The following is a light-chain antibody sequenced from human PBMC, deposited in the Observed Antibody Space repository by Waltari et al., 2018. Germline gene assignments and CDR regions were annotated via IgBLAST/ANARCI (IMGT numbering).Light chain of an antibody. CDR2: DND. J-gene: IGLJ3*02. CDR1: NIENNY. Sequence: QSVLTQRPSVSAAPGPRVTISCSNIENNYVSWYQQLPGTAPNLLIYDNDKRPPGMPDRFSGSKSGTSATLGITGLQTGDEADYYCGGWDISLSAWVFGGGTKLTVL. CDR3: GGWDISLSAWV. V-gene: IGLV1-51*01.